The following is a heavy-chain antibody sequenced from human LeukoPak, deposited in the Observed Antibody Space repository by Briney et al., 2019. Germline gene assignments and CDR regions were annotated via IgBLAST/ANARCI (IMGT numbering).Heavy chain of an antibody. CDR2: ISSSSSYT. Sequence: GGSLRLSCEASGFAFSDYYMSWIRQDPGKGLEWVSYISSSSSYTNYADSVKGRFTISRDNAKNSLYLQMNSLRAEDTAVYYCARSAYGMDVWGQGTTVTVSS. CDR1: GFAFSDYY. V-gene: IGHV3-11*06. J-gene: IGHJ6*02. CDR3: ARSAYGMDV.